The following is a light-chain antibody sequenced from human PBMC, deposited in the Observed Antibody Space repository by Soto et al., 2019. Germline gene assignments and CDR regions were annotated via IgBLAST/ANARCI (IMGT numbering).Light chain of an antibody. J-gene: IGLJ1*01. CDR3: TSKSPTFAYV. CDR2: EVT. CDR1: NRDIGTNDY. Sequence: LTQPASVSVSPGQSITICCTGTNRDIGTNDYISWYQHHPGKAPKVIIHEVTNRPSGISSRFSGSKSGNTASLTISGLQTEDEADYYCTSKSPTFAYVFGTGTKVTVL. V-gene: IGLV2-14*01.